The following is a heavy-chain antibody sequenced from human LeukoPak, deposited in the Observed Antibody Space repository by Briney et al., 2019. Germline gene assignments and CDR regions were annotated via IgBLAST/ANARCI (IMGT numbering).Heavy chain of an antibody. CDR2: IIPIFGTA. V-gene: IGHV1-69*13. CDR1: GGTFSSYA. J-gene: IGHJ4*02. Sequence: AASVKVSCKASGGTFSSYAISWVRQAPGQGLEWMGGIIPIFGTANYAQKFQGRVTITADESTSTAYMELSSLRSEDTAVYYCARGREYQYGDYWGQGTLVAVSS. D-gene: IGHD2-2*01. CDR3: ARGREYQYGDY.